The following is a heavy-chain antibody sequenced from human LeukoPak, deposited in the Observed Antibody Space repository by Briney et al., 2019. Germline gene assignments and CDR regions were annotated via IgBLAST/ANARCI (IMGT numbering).Heavy chain of an antibody. Sequence: SETLSLTCTVSGGSISSGGYYWSWIRQPPGKGLEWIGYIYHSGSTYYNPSLKSRVTISVDTSRNQFSLKLSSVTAADTAVYYCARVEQQGSIFGAFDIWGQGTMVTVSS. CDR3: ARVEQQGSIFGAFDI. CDR2: IYHSGST. V-gene: IGHV4-30-2*01. J-gene: IGHJ3*02. D-gene: IGHD6-13*01. CDR1: GGSISSGGYY.